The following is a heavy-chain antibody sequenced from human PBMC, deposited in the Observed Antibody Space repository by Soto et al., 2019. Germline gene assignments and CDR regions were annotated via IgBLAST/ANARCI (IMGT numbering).Heavy chain of an antibody. CDR1: SGSFSDYF. V-gene: IGHV4-34*01. J-gene: IGHJ4*02. CDR3: ARGRLHLGELSFNYLDF. CDR2: INHSGSA. Sequence: SETLSLTCAVYSGSFSDYFWSWVRQPPGEGLEWIGEINHSGSANYIPSLRSRVTISVDTSKNQFSLKLNSVTAADTAVYYCARGRLHLGELSFNYLDFWGQGTLVTVSS. D-gene: IGHD3-16*02.